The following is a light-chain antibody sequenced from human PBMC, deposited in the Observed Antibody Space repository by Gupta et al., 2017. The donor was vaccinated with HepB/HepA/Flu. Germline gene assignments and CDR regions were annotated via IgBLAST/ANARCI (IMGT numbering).Light chain of an antibody. CDR1: QSLLHTNGNTY. V-gene: IGKV2-28*01. CDR3: MQGIDTPRT. CDR2: MGS. J-gene: IGKJ1*01. Sequence: DVVMTQSPLSLPVTPGEPASISCRSSQSLLHTNGNTYLDWYRQKPGQSPQLLIYMGSFRASGVPDRFSGSGSGTDFTLEISRVEAEDVGLYYCMQGIDTPRTFGQGTKVEIK.